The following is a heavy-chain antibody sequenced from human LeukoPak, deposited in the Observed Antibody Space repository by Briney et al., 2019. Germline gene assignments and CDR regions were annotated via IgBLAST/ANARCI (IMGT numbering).Heavy chain of an antibody. D-gene: IGHD2-2*01. Sequence: GGSLRLSCAASGFTFSSYSMNWVRQAPGKGLEWVAVISSDGNNEDYADSVKGRFTISRDNSRNTLSLQINSLRPEDTGLFYCARGGCSSTSCYVPHPPLPYSYYYTMDVWGQGTTVTVSS. CDR3: ARGGCSSTSCYVPHPPLPYSYYYTMDV. V-gene: IGHV3-30*03. J-gene: IGHJ6*02. CDR1: GFTFSSYS. CDR2: ISSDGNNE.